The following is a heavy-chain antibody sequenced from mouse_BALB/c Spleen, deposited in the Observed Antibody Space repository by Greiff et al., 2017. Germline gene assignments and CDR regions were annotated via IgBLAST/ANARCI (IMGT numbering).Heavy chain of an antibody. CDR1: GFSLTSYD. CDR3: VGGYPYYYAMDY. D-gene: IGHD2-2*01. J-gene: IGHJ4*01. V-gene: IGHV2-9-2*01. Sequence: QVQLQQSGPGLVAPSQSLSITCTVSGFSLTSYDISWIRQPPGKGLEWLGVIWTGGGTNYNSAFMSRLSISKDNSKSQVFLKMNSLQTDDTAIYYCVGGYPYYYAMDYWGQGTSVTVSS. CDR2: IWTGGGT.